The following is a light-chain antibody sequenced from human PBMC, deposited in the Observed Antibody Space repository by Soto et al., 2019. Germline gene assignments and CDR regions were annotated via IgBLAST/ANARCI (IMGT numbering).Light chain of an antibody. V-gene: IGKV1-5*01. Sequence: DIQMTQSPSTLSASVGDRVTITCRSSQSISFWLAWYQQKPGKAPKLLIYDASTLYCGVPSRFSGSRSGTEFTLTISSLQPDDFGSYYCQQYNSFAPYSFGQGTKLEI. CDR3: QQYNSFAPYS. CDR1: QSISFW. J-gene: IGKJ2*03. CDR2: DAS.